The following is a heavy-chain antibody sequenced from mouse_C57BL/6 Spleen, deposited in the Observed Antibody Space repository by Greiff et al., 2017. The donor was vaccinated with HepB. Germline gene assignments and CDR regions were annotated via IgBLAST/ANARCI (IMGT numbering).Heavy chain of an antibody. Sequence: DVKLVESVAELVRPGASVKLSCTASGFNIKNTYMHWVKQRPEQGLEWIGRIDPANGNTKYAPKFQGKATITADTSSNTAYLQLSSLTSEDTAIYYCARDYGSSSAWFAYWGQGTLVTVSA. D-gene: IGHD1-1*01. J-gene: IGHJ3*01. V-gene: IGHV14-3*01. CDR1: GFNIKNTY. CDR2: IDPANGNT. CDR3: ARDYGSSSAWFAY.